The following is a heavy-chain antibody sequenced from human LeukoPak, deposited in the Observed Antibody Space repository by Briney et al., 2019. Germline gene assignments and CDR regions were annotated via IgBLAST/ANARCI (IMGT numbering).Heavy chain of an antibody. V-gene: IGHV3-7*01. D-gene: IGHD2-2*01. CDR1: GLTFSTYW. Sequence: GGSLRLSCAASGLTFSTYWMNWVRQAPGKGLEWVANIKEDGSEKYYVDSVKGRFTISRDDAKNSVYLQMNSLRAEDTAIYYCARNARGPGDYWGQGTVVTVSS. CDR2: IKEDGSEK. CDR3: ARNARGPGDY. J-gene: IGHJ4*02.